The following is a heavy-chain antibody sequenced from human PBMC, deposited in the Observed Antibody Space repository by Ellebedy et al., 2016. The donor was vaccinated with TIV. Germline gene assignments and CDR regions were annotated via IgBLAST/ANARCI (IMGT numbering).Heavy chain of an antibody. CDR1: GFTVSSIY. V-gene: IGHV3-66*01. D-gene: IGHD4-17*01. CDR2: IYIGGST. Sequence: GESLKISCAASGFTVSSIYMTWVRQAPGTGLEWVSIIYIGGSTYYADSVKGRFTISRDNSKNTLYLQMNNLRAEDTAVYYCARGPFDGEYLDYWGQGTLVIVSS. J-gene: IGHJ4*02. CDR3: ARGPFDGEYLDY.